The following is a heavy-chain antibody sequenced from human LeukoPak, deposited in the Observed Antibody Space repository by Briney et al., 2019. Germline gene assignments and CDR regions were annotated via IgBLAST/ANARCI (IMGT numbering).Heavy chain of an antibody. J-gene: IGHJ4*02. V-gene: IGHV1-8*01. D-gene: IGHD3-22*01. CDR2: MNPNSGNT. CDR3: ARGLNYYDSSGQQLD. Sequence: ASVKVSCKASGYTFTSYDINWARQATGQGLEWMGWMNPNSGNTGYAQKFQGRVTMTRNTSISTAYMELSSLRSEDTAVYYCARGLNYYDSSGQQLDWGQGTLVTVSS. CDR1: GYTFTSYD.